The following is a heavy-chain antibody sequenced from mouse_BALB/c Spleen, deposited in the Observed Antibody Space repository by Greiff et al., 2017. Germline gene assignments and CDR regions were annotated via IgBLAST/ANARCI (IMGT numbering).Heavy chain of an antibody. J-gene: IGHJ4*01. Sequence: DVKLVESGGGLVQPGGSRKLSCAASGFTFSSFGMHWVRQAPEKGLEWVAYISSGSSTIYYADTVKGRFTISRDNPKNTLFLQMTSLRSEDTAMYYCARGPSRSAMDYWGQGTSVTVSS. V-gene: IGHV5-17*02. CDR1: GFTFSSFG. CDR2: ISSGSSTI. CDR3: ARGPSRSAMDY.